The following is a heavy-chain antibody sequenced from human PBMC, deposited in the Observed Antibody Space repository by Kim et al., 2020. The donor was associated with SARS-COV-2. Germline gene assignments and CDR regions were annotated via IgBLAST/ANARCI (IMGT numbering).Heavy chain of an antibody. CDR3: ATLTSGGVY. CDR2: SSYI. J-gene: IGHJ4*02. Sequence: SSYIYYADSVKGRFTISRDNAKNSLYLQMNSLRAEDTAVYYCATLTSGGVYWGQGTLVTVSS. V-gene: IGHV3-21*01. D-gene: IGHD3-16*01.